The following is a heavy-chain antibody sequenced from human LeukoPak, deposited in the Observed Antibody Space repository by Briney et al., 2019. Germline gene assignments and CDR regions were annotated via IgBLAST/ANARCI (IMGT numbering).Heavy chain of an antibody. Sequence: SVKVSCKASGGTFSSYAISWVRQAPGQGLEWMGGIIPIFGTANYAQKFQGRVTITADKSTSTAYMELSSLRSEDTGVYYCARDHTWSVFGEYCSGGSCYLNWFDPWGQGTLVTVSS. CDR3: ARDHTWSVFGEYCSGGSCYLNWFDP. V-gene: IGHV1-69*06. CDR2: IIPIFGTA. J-gene: IGHJ5*02. D-gene: IGHD2-15*01. CDR1: GGTFSSYA.